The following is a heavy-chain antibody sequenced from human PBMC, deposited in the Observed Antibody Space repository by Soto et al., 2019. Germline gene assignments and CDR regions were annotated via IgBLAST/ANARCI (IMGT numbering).Heavy chain of an antibody. CDR2: ISSDSYTI. CDR1: GFTFSSFE. V-gene: IGHV3-48*03. CDR3: ARGSLAMFRVLNY. Sequence: GGSLRLSCAASGFTFSSFEMNWVRQAPGKGLEWVSYISSDSYTIYYADSVKGRFTISRDNAKNSLYLQLNGLRAEDTALYYCARGSLAMFRVLNYWGQGTGGTVS. D-gene: IGHD3-10*01. J-gene: IGHJ4*02.